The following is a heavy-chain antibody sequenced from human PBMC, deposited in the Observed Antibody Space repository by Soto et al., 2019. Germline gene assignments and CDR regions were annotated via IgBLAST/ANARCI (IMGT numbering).Heavy chain of an antibody. CDR2: IIPIFGTA. J-gene: IGHJ4*02. Sequence: AASVKVSCKASGGTFSSYAISWVRQAPGQGLEWMGGIIPIFGTANYAQKFQGRVTITADESTSTAYMELSSLRSEDTAVYYCAREGYSSGCLDYWGQGTLVTVSS. D-gene: IGHD6-19*01. CDR3: AREGYSSGCLDY. V-gene: IGHV1-69*13. CDR1: GGTFSSYA.